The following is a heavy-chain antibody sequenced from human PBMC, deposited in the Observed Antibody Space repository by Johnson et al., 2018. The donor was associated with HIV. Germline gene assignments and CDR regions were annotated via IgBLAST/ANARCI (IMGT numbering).Heavy chain of an antibody. D-gene: IGHD3-16*01. CDR3: ARGGGNDAFDI. CDR1: GFTFSNAW. CDR2: IYSGGST. J-gene: IGHJ3*02. Sequence: VQLVESGGGLVKPGGSLRLSCAASGFTFSNAWMSWVRQAPGKGLEWVSVIYSGGSTYYADSVKGRFTISRDNSKNTLYLQMNSLRAEDTAVYYCARGGGNDAFDIWGQGTMVTVSS. V-gene: IGHV3-66*01.